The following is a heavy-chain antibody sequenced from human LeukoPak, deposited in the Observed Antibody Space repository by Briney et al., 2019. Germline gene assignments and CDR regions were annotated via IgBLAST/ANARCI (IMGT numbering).Heavy chain of an antibody. CDR3: AFSSGWTLYFQH. V-gene: IGHV4-38-2*02. CDR2: IYHSGST. CDR1: GFSISSGYY. D-gene: IGHD6-19*01. Sequence: SETLSLTCTVSGFSISSGYYWGWIRQPPGKGLEWIGSIYHSGSTYYNPPLKSRVTISVDTSKNHFSLKLSSVTAADTAVYYCAFSSGWTLYFQHWGQGTLVTVSS. J-gene: IGHJ1*01.